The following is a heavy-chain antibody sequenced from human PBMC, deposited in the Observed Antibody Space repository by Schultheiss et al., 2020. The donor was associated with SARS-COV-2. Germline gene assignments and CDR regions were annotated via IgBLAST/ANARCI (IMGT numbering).Heavy chain of an antibody. CDR1: GDSISSYY. CDR2: IYDSGTT. D-gene: IGHD1-26*01. CDR3: ARGRYGGGAH. V-gene: IGHV4-59*01. Sequence: SETLSLTCTVSGDSISSYYWTWIRLPPGKGLEWVGYIYDSGTTNYNPALRSRATISVDTSKNQFFLKLSSVTAADTAVYYCARGRYGGGAHWGQGTLVTVSS. J-gene: IGHJ4*02.